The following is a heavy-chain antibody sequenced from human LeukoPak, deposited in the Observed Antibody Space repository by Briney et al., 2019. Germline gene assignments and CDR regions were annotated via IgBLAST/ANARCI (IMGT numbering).Heavy chain of an antibody. J-gene: IGHJ4*02. V-gene: IGHV1-46*01. D-gene: IGHD6-13*01. CDR2: INPSGATT. CDR1: GYTFTGYY. Sequence: GASVKVSCKASGYTFTGYYMHWVRQAPGQGLEWLGIINPSGATTRYAQSLQGRITMTRDMSTRTFYLELSSLRSDDTAIYYCARAEPGIAMPLDYWGQGTLVSVSS. CDR3: ARAEPGIAMPLDY.